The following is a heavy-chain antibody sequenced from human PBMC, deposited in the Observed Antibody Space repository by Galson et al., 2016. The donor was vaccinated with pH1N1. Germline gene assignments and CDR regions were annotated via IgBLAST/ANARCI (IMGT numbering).Heavy chain of an antibody. CDR1: GYSFTHYW. J-gene: IGHJ6*02. D-gene: IGHD3-16*01. CDR3: ARQNTSRFGFYHYGMDV. Sequence: QSGAEVTKPGESLKISCKGSGYSFTHYWIAWVRQMPGKGLEWMGIIYPSDSDTRYSPSFQGQVTISADTSINTAYLPWSSLQASDTAVCYCARQNTSRFGFYHYGMDVWGQGTAVTVSS. V-gene: IGHV5-51*01. CDR2: IYPSDSDT.